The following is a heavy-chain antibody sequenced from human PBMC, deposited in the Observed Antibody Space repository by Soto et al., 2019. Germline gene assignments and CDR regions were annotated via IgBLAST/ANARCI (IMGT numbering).Heavy chain of an antibody. V-gene: IGHV3-21*01. CDR2: ISTSSSYI. J-gene: IGHJ4*02. Sequence: EVQLVESGGGLVKPGGSLRLSCAASGFTFSSYNMNWVRQAPGKGLDWVSFISTSSSYIYYADSVKGRFTISRDNAKNSLYLQMNSLRAEDTAVDYCARGGGSDDYGDYFDYWGQGTLVTVSS. D-gene: IGHD4-17*01. CDR3: ARGGGSDDYGDYFDY. CDR1: GFTFSSYN.